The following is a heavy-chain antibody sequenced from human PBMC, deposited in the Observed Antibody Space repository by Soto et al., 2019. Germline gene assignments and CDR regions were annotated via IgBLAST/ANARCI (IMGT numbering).Heavy chain of an antibody. J-gene: IGHJ5*01. CDR3: TRAYGAETFDF. CDR2: MNPNSGDT. Sequence: ASVKVSCKASGYTFNNYDIHWVRQAPGHGLEWMGWMNPNSGDTGYAQNFRGRVTMTQNTAIGTAYMELSSLRSDDTATYYCTRAYGAETFDFWGQGTRVTVSS. D-gene: IGHD3-10*01. V-gene: IGHV1-8*02. CDR1: GYTFNNYD.